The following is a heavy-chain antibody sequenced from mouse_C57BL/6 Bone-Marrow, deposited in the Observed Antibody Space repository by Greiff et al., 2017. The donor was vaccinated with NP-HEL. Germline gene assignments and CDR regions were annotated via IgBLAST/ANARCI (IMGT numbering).Heavy chain of an antibody. CDR1: GYTFTSYG. J-gene: IGHJ3*01. CDR2: IYIGNGYT. V-gene: IGHV1-58*01. Sequence: EVQLQESGAELVRPGSSVKMSCKTSGYTFTSYGINWVKQRPGQGLEWIGYIYIGNGYTEYNEKFKGKATLTSDTSSSTAYMQLSSLTSEDSAIYFCARGDYYYGSSPPWFAYWGQGTLVTVSA. CDR3: ARGDYYYGSSPPWFAY. D-gene: IGHD1-1*01.